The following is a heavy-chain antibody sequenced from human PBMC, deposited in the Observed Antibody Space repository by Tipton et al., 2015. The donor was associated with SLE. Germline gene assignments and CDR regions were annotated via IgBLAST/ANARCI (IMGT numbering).Heavy chain of an antibody. CDR2: ISFSGLT. CDR3: ARHKLGFSWSYFDS. J-gene: IGHJ4*02. D-gene: IGHD3-3*01. CDR1: GGSISGYY. Sequence: TLSLTCTVSGGSISGYYWSWVRQPPGKGLEWIGYISFSGLTNYNPSVRSRVSTSMATSKNQFSLQMCSVTAADTALYYCARHKLGFSWSYFDSWGQGTLVTVSS. V-gene: IGHV4-59*08.